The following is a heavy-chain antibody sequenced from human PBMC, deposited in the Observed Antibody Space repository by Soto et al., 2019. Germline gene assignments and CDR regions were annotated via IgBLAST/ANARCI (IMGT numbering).Heavy chain of an antibody. J-gene: IGHJ6*02. Sequence: QVQLVQSGAEVKKPGASVKVSCKASGYSFTSYGISWVRQAPGQGLEWMGWISAYNGNTNYAQKFQARVTMTTGTSTKTAYMELRSLRSDDTAVYYCARETYHYDSSGYFGLDVWGQGTTVTVSS. V-gene: IGHV1-18*01. CDR1: GYSFTSYG. D-gene: IGHD3-22*01. CDR3: ARETYHYDSSGYFGLDV. CDR2: ISAYNGNT.